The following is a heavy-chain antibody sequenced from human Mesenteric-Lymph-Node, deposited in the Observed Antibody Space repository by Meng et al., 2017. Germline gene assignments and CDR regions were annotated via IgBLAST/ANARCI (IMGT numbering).Heavy chain of an antibody. V-gene: IGHV4-39*01. D-gene: IGHD3-10*01. J-gene: IGHJ4*02. CDR1: GGSISSSTYY. Sequence: QLQLQESGPGLVKPAETLPLTCTASGGSISSSTYYWGWIRQPPGKGLEWIGSIYYSGRTYYNPSLKSRVTMSVDTSKTQFSLKLSSVTAADTAVYYCARLWFGERPPDYWGQGTLVTVSS. CDR2: IYYSGRT. CDR3: ARLWFGERPPDY.